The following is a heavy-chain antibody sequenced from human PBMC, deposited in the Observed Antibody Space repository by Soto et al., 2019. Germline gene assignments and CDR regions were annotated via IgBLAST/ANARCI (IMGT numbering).Heavy chain of an antibody. J-gene: IGHJ4*02. D-gene: IGHD2-21*01. CDR1: GFTFSRHA. Sequence: EVQLLESGGGLVQPGGSLRLSCAASGFTFSRHAMRWVRQAPGKGLEWVSTLSAFDNTYYADSVKGRFIISRDISKNTLSLQMNGLRVDDTAAYYCAKDPRAYRTNMGYYFDYWGQGSLVTVSS. CDR3: AKDPRAYRTNMGYYFDY. CDR2: LSAFDNT. V-gene: IGHV3-23*01.